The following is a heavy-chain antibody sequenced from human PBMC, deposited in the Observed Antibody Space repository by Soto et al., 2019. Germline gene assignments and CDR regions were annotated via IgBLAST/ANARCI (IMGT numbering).Heavy chain of an antibody. V-gene: IGHV3-23*01. Sequence: PGGSLRLSCAASGFTFSTYAMSWVRQAPGKGLEWVSAISGSGGSTYYADSVKGRFTISRDNSKNTLYLQMNSLRAEDTAIYYCAKDRKSGSGWYWDYWGQRTLVTVSS. D-gene: IGHD6-19*01. J-gene: IGHJ4*02. CDR2: ISGSGGST. CDR1: GFTFSTYA. CDR3: AKDRKSGSGWYWDY.